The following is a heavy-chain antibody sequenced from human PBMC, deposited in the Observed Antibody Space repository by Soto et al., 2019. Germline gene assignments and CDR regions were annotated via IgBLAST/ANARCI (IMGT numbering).Heavy chain of an antibody. D-gene: IGHD2-21*01. CDR3: ARLISGLTCGDASDI. J-gene: IGHJ3*02. CDR1: GFTFSNYW. V-gene: IGHV3-7*01. CDR2: IKEDGSES. Sequence: DVQLVESGGGLVRPGGSLRLSCVGSGFTFSNYWMNWVRQAPGKGLEWVAYIKEDGSESYYLDSVRGRFTISRDNAKNSLFLQINSLRAEDTGVYFCARLISGLTCGDASDIWGQGTMVAVSS.